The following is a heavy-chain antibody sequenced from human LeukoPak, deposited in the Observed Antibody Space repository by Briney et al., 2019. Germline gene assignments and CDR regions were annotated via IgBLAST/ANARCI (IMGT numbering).Heavy chain of an antibody. CDR3: AKVWPYGDYEKSSYYYYGMDV. V-gene: IGHV3-23*01. D-gene: IGHD4-17*01. Sequence: GGSLRLSCAASGFTFSSCAMTWVRQAPGKGLEWVSTISGSGGSTYYADSVKGRFTISRDSSKNTLYLQMNSLRAEDTAVYYCAKVWPYGDYEKSSYYYYGMDVWGQGTTVTVSS. CDR1: GFTFSSCA. CDR2: ISGSGGST. J-gene: IGHJ6*02.